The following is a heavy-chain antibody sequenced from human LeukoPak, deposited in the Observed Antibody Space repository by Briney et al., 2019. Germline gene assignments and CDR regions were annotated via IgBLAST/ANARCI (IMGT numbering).Heavy chain of an antibody. D-gene: IGHD6-19*01. Sequence: SETLSLTCTVSGGSISSYYWSWIRQSPSRGLEWLGRTYYRSKWYNEYAISVKSRITINSDTSKNQFSLQLNSVTPEDTALYYCVRGVGSSGFDYWGQGTLVTVSS. CDR2: TYYRSKWYN. V-gene: IGHV6-1*01. J-gene: IGHJ4*02. CDR1: GGSISSYY. CDR3: VRGVGSSGFDY.